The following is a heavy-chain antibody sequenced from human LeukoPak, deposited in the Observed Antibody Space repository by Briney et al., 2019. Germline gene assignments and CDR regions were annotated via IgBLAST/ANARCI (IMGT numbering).Heavy chain of an antibody. CDR3: AKGAHYDTE. CDR1: GFTVTTSY. V-gene: IGHV3-23*01. Sequence: GGSLRLSCAASGFTVTTSYMSWFRQAPGKGLEWVSAISGSGGSTYYADSVKGRFTISRDNSKNTLYLQMNSLRAEDTAVYYCAKGAHYDTEWGQGTLVTVSS. D-gene: IGHD3-22*01. CDR2: ISGSGGST. J-gene: IGHJ4*02.